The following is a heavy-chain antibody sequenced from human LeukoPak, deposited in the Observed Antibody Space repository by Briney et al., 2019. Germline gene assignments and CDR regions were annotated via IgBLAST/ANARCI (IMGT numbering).Heavy chain of an antibody. CDR3: ARITWSLGAFDI. CDR1: GFTFSSYW. CDR2: IKHDGSEK. Sequence: GGYLRLSCAASGFTFSSYWMSWVRQAPGKGLEWVANIKHDGSEKYYVDSVKGRFTISRDNAKSSLYLQMNNLRVEDTAVYYCARITWSLGAFDIWGQGTTVTVSS. V-gene: IGHV3-7*01. J-gene: IGHJ3*02. D-gene: IGHD3-16*01.